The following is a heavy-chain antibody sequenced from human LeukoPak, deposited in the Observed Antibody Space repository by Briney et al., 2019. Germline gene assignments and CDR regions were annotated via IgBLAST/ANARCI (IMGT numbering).Heavy chain of an antibody. D-gene: IGHD3-10*01. CDR2: IYYNGNT. Sequence: PSETLSLTCSVSDGSINSYYWNWIRRPPGKGLEWIGYIYYNGNTNYSPSLKSRVTMSVDTSKNLFSLKVSSVTAADTAVYYCARDGRITMVRGVIKNWFDPWGQGTLVTVSS. CDR3: ARDGRITMVRGVIKNWFDP. V-gene: IGHV4-59*01. J-gene: IGHJ5*02. CDR1: DGSINSYY.